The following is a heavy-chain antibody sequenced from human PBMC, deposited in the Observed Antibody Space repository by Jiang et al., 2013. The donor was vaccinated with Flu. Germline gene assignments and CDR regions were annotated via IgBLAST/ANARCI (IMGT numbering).Heavy chain of an antibody. CDR3: ARASYCGANCYYYFDF. J-gene: IGHJ4*02. CDR2: ISYIGRT. D-gene: IGHD2-21*02. V-gene: IGHV4-59*01. Sequence: SGGSISSYYWSWIRQPPGKGLEWIGYISYIGRTSHNPSLRSRVTMSVDTSNNQFSLKLSSVTAADTAVYYCARASYCGANCYYYFDFWGQGTLVTVSS. CDR1: GGSISSYY.